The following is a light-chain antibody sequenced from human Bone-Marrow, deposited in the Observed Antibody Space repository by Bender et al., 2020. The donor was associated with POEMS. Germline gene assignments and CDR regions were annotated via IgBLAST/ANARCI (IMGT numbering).Light chain of an antibody. J-gene: IGLJ2*01. CDR2: EDD. V-gene: IGLV6-57*03. Sequence: NYMLAQPQSLSGSPGKTVDISCTRSSGSIASNYVQWFQQRPGSAPTTVIHEDDERPSGVPDRFSGSIDRASNSASLTISGLKTEDEADYYCQSYDSSDHVVFGGGTKLTVL. CDR1: SGSIASNY. CDR3: QSYDSSDHVV.